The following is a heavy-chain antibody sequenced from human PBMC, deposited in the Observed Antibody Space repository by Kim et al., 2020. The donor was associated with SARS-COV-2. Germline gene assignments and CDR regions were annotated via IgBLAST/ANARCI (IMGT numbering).Heavy chain of an antibody. Sequence: ASVKGRFIVSIDDSTISMYLQMSSLKTEDTAVYYCAKVGVYTYGHDGFDIWGQGTMVTVSS. V-gene: IGHV3-72*01. CDR3: AKVGVYTYGHDGFDI. D-gene: IGHD4-17*01. J-gene: IGHJ3*02.